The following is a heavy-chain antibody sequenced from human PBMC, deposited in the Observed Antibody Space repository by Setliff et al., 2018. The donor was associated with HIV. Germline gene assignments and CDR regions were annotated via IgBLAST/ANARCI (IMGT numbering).Heavy chain of an antibody. Sequence: GGSLRLSCAASGFTFDDYTMHWVRQAPGKGLEWVSLISWDGGSTYYADSVKGRFTISRDNSKNSLYLQMNSLRTEDTALYYCAKESRYCSGGSCYSFRYFDLWGRGTLVTVSS. V-gene: IGHV3-43*01. J-gene: IGHJ2*01. D-gene: IGHD2-15*01. CDR2: ISWDGGST. CDR1: GFTFDDYT. CDR3: AKESRYCSGGSCYSFRYFDL.